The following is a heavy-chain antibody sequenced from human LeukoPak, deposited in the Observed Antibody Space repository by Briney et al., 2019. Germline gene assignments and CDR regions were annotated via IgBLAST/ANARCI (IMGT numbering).Heavy chain of an antibody. D-gene: IGHD1-1*01. CDR3: ARDSNWSDATPHPNWFDP. CDR2: INPNSGGT. V-gene: IGHV1-2*02. Sequence: ASVKVSCKASGYTFTGYYMHWVRQAPGQGLEWMGWINPNSGGTNYAQKFQGRVTMTRDTSISTAYMELSRLRSDDTAVYYCARDSNWSDATPHPNWFDPWGQGTLVTVSS. CDR1: GYTFTGYY. J-gene: IGHJ5*02.